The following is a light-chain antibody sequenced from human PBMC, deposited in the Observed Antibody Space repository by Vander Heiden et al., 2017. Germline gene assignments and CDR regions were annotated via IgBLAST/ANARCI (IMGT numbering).Light chain of an antibody. J-gene: IGKJ1*01. Sequence: DIQMTPSPSSLSASVGDRVTITCRASQSITTYLNWYQQKPGKAPNRLIYAASTLQNGVPSRFSGSGSGTDFTLTISGLLPEDFATYYCQQSYNIARRTFGQGTKVEFK. V-gene: IGKV1-39*01. CDR1: QSITTY. CDR3: QQSYNIARRT. CDR2: AAS.